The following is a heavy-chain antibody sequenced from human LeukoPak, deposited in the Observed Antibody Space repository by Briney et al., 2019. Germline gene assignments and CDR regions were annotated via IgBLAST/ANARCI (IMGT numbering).Heavy chain of an antibody. V-gene: IGHV4-39*07. CDR3: ARKLAYCGGDCYPFDP. CDR1: GGSISSSSYY. CDR2: IYYSGST. J-gene: IGHJ5*02. Sequence: RPSETLSPTCIVSGGSISSSSYYWGWIRQPPGKGLEWIGSIYYSGSTYYNPSLKSRVTISVDTSKNQFSLKLSSVTAADTAVYYCARKLAYCGGDCYPFDPWGQGTLVTVSS. D-gene: IGHD2-21*02.